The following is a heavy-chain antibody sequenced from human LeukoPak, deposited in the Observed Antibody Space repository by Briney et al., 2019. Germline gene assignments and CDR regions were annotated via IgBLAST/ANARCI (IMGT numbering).Heavy chain of an antibody. J-gene: IGHJ3*02. CDR3: ARQSYYDGRGDDAFDI. CDR1: GYTFTSYY. D-gene: IGHD3-16*01. CDR2: INPSGGST. Sequence: ASVKVSCKASGYTFTSYYMHWVRQAPGQGLEWMGIINPSGGSTSYAQKFQGRVAMTRDTSTSTVYMELSSLRSGDTAVYYCARQSYYDGRGDDAFDIWGQGTMVTVSS. V-gene: IGHV1-46*01.